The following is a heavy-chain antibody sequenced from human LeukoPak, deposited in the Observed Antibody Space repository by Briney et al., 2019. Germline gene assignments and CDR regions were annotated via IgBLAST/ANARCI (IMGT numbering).Heavy chain of an antibody. V-gene: IGHV4-59*01. Sequence: SETLSLTCTVSGGSISSYYWSWIRQPPGKGLEWIGYIYYSGSTNCNPSLRSRVTISVDTSKNQFSLKLSSVTAADTAVYYCARGQWLGYYYYMDVWGKGTTVTVSS. CDR3: ARGQWLGYYYYMDV. CDR2: IYYSGST. J-gene: IGHJ6*03. CDR1: GGSISSYY. D-gene: IGHD6-19*01.